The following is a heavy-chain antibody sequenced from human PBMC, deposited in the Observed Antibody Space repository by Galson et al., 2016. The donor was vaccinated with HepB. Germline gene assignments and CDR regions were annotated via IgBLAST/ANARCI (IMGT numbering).Heavy chain of an antibody. CDR2: IIPIFGSA. V-gene: IGHV1-69*13. J-gene: IGHJ6*02. Sequence: SVKVSCKASGGSFSSYAFSWVRQAPGQGLEWMGGIIPIFGSAKYAQKFQGRVRITADESPSTAYMDLSSLRSEDTAVYYCARSLTTSYYNNYGMDVWGQGTTVTVSS. D-gene: IGHD1-14*01. CDR1: GGSFSSYA. CDR3: ARSLTTSYYNNYGMDV.